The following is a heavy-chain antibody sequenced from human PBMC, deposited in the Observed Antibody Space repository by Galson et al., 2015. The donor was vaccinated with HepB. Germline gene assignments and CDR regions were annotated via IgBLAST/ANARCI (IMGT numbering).Heavy chain of an antibody. D-gene: IGHD3-22*01. J-gene: IGHJ4*02. V-gene: IGHV1-69*13. CDR1: GGTFSSYA. CDR3: ARDVYYYDSSGYYQDY. CDR2: IIPIFGTA. Sequence: SVKVSCKASGGTFSSYAISWVRQAPGQGLEWMGGIIPIFGTANYAQKFQGRVTITADESTSTAYMELSSLRSEDTAVYYCARDVYYYDSSGYYQDYWGQGTLVTVSS.